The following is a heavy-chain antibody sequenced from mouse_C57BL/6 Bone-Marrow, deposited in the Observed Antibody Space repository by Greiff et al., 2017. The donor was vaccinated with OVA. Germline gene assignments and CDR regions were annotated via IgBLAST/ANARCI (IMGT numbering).Heavy chain of an antibody. CDR3: ASPFYYGSSLYAMDY. CDR1: GYTFTSYW. J-gene: IGHJ4*01. D-gene: IGHD1-1*01. Sequence: QVQLQQPGAELVRPGTSVKLSCKASGYTFTSYWMHWVTQRPGQGLEWIGVIDPSDSYTNYNQKFKGKATLTVDTSSSTAYMQLSSLTSEDSAVYYCASPFYYGSSLYAMDYWGQGTSVTVSS. CDR2: IDPSDSYT. V-gene: IGHV1-59*01.